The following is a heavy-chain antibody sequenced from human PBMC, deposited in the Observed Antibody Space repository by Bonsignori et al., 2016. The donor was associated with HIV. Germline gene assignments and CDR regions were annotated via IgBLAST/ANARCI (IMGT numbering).Heavy chain of an antibody. CDR3: ARNNSGWAFDS. CDR1: GTSIGNNDY. V-gene: IGHV4-38-2*02. D-gene: IGHD6-19*01. CDR2: MYNHVSF. Sequence: QLRLQESGPGLVKSSETLSLTCTVSGTSIGNNDYWGWIRQPPGEGRGGGLASMYNHVSFSHNPSLKSRVTMSLDTSKNEISLKMTAVTPTDTAVYYCARNNSGWAFDSWGQGTLVIVS. J-gene: IGHJ4*02.